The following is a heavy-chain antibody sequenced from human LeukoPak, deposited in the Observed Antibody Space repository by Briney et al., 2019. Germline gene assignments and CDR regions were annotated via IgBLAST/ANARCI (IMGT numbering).Heavy chain of an antibody. V-gene: IGHV3-48*01. Sequence: GESLKISCAASGFTFSTYSMNWVRQAPGKGLEWVSYISSSGSTIYYADSVKGRFTISRDNAKNSLYLQMNSLRAEDTAVYSCAGGRFGEWRYGIDGWGQGTTVTVSS. CDR2: ISSSGSTI. CDR1: GFTFSTYS. CDR3: AGGRFGEWRYGIDG. J-gene: IGHJ6*01. D-gene: IGHD3-10*01.